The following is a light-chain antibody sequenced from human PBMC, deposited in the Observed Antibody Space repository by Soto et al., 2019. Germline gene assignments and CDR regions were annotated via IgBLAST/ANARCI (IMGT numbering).Light chain of an antibody. CDR1: QDVRSD. Sequence: DIQMTQSPSSLSASVGHTVTITCRASQDVRSDLGWYQHKPGKAPKRLIYAASRLQGGVPSRFSGSGSGSEFTLTIGSLQPEDSATYSCLQHDSFPYTLGQGTRLEI. CDR3: LQHDSFPYT. V-gene: IGKV1-17*01. CDR2: AAS. J-gene: IGKJ2*01.